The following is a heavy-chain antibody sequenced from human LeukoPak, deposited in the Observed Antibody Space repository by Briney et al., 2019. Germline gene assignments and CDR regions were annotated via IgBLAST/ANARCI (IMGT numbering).Heavy chain of an antibody. CDR3: ARSVDFWSGYYFDY. CDR2: ISSSSSYI. Sequence: GSLRLSCAASGFTFSSYSMNWVRQAPGKGLEWVSSISSSSSYIYYADSVKGRFTISRDNAKNSLYLQMNSLRAEDTAVYYCARSVDFWSGYYFDYWGQGTLVTVSS. V-gene: IGHV3-21*01. D-gene: IGHD3-3*01. CDR1: GFTFSSYS. J-gene: IGHJ4*02.